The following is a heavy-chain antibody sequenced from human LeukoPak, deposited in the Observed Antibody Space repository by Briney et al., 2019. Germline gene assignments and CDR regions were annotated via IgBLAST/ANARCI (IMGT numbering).Heavy chain of an antibody. CDR3: ARDLGYSSGWYSPTAYYYYYGMDV. CDR2: INSDGSST. CDR1: GFTFSSYW. V-gene: IGHV3-74*01. J-gene: IGHJ6*02. D-gene: IGHD6-19*01. Sequence: GGSLRLSCAASGFTFSSYWMHWVRQAPGKGLVWVSRINSDGSSTSYADSVKGRFTISRDNAKNTLYLQMNSLRAEDTAVYYCARDLGYSSGWYSPTAYYYYYGMDVWGQGTTVTVSS.